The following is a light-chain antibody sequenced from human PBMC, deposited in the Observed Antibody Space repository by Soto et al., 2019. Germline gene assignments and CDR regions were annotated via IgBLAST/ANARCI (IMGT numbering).Light chain of an antibody. CDR2: AAS. Sequence: DIQMTQSPSSLSASIGERVTITCRASQSISNYLNWFQQKPGEAPKLLIYAASSLPSGVPSRFSGSGSGTDFTLTISSLQREDFATYYCQQSMSNLGTFGPGTKVDI. J-gene: IGKJ3*01. CDR1: QSISNY. CDR3: QQSMSNLGT. V-gene: IGKV1-39*01.